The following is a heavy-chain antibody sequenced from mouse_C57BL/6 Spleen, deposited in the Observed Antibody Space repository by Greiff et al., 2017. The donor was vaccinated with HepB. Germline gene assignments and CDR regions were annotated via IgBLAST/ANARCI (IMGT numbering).Heavy chain of an antibody. V-gene: IGHV5-16*01. Sequence: EVKLVESEGGLVQPGSSMKLSCTASGFTFSDYYMAWVPQVPEKGLEWVANINYDGSSTYYLDSLKSRFIISRDNAKNILYLQMSSLKSEDTATYYCARAVVARYFDVWGTGTTVTVSS. CDR3: ARAVVARYFDV. D-gene: IGHD1-1*01. J-gene: IGHJ1*03. CDR2: INYDGSST. CDR1: GFTFSDYY.